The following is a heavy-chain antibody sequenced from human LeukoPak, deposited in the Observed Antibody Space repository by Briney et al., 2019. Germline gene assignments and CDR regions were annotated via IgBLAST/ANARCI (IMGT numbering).Heavy chain of an antibody. D-gene: IGHD4-11*01. V-gene: IGHV4-4*07. CDR2: IYTSGST. Sequence: SDTLSLTCTVSGGSISSYYWSWIRQPAGKGLEWIGRIYTSGSTNYNPSLKSRVTMSVDTSKNQFYLMLSSVTAADTAVYYCARVGSYSNYALDYWGQGALVTVSS. J-gene: IGHJ4*02. CDR1: GGSISSYY. CDR3: ARVGSYSNYALDY.